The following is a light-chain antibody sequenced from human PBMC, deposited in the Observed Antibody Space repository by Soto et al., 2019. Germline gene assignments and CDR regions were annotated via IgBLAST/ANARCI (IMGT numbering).Light chain of an antibody. CDR3: QQYDSSSYT. J-gene: IGKJ2*01. V-gene: IGKV3-20*01. Sequence: EIVLTQSPGTLSLSQGERATLSCRASQSLSTCYLSWYQQKPGQAPRLLIYAASTRATGIPDRFSGSGSGTDFTLTISRLGPEDFAVYYCQQYDSSSYTFGQGTKLEIK. CDR1: QSLSTCY. CDR2: AAS.